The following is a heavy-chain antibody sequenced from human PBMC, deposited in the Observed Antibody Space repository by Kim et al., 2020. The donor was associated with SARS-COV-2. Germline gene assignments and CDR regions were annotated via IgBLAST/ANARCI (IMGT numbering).Heavy chain of an antibody. CDR3: AIEGQQVVLIYRMDV. Sequence: GGSLRLSCAASGFTFSSYGMHWVRQAPGKGLEWVAVISYDGTNKYYADSVKGRFTISRDNSKNTLYLQMNSLRTEDTAVYYCAIEGQQVVLIYRMDVWGQGTTVTVSS. CDR1: GFTFSSYG. J-gene: IGHJ6*02. V-gene: IGHV3-30*03. D-gene: IGHD6-13*01. CDR2: ISYDGTNK.